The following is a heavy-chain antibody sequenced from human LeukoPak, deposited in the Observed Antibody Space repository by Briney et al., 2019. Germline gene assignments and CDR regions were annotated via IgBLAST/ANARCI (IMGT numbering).Heavy chain of an antibody. J-gene: IGHJ2*01. Sequence: SGTLSLTCAVSGGSISSSNWWSWVRQPPGKGLEWIGEIYHSGSANYNPSLKSRVTISVDKSNNHFSLKLSSVTAADTAVYYCARWSGVVGTARGWYFDLWGRGTLVTVSS. D-gene: IGHD1-26*01. CDR1: GGSISSSNW. V-gene: IGHV4-4*02. CDR2: IYHSGSA. CDR3: ARWSGVVGTARGWYFDL.